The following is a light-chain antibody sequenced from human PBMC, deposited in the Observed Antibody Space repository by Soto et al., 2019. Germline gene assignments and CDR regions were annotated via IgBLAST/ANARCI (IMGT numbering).Light chain of an antibody. CDR2: DVS. CDR3: CSYAGSYTSYV. V-gene: IGLV2-11*01. J-gene: IGLJ1*01. CDR1: SSDVGGYNY. Sequence: QSALTQPRSVSGSPGQSVTISCTGTSSDVGGYNYVSWYQQHPGKAPKLMIYDVSKRPSGVPDRFSGSKSGNTASLTISGLQAEDEVDYYCCSYAGSYTSYVFGTGPTLTVL.